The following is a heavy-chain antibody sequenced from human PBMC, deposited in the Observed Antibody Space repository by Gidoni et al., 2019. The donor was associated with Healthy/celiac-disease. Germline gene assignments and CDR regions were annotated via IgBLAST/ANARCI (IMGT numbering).Heavy chain of an antibody. D-gene: IGHD2-15*01. CDR1: GFTFSSYS. CDR2: ISSSSSYI. V-gene: IGHV3-21*01. CDR3: ARLGYCSGGSCSNFDY. J-gene: IGHJ4*02. Sequence: EVQLVESGGGLVKPGGSLRLSCAASGFTFSSYSMNWVRQAPGKGLEWVSSISSSSSYIYYADSVKGRFTISRDNAKNSLYLQMNSLRAEDTAVYYCARLGYCSGGSCSNFDYWGQGTLVTVSS.